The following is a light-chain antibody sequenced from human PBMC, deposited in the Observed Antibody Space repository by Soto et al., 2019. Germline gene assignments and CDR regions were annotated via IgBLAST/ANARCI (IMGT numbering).Light chain of an antibody. J-gene: IGKJ4*01. V-gene: IGKV3-15*01. Sequence: EIVMTQSPATLSVSPGERATLSYRASQSVSSNLAWYQQKPGQAPRLLIYGASTRATGIPARFSGSGSGTEFTLTISSLQSEDFAVYYCQQYNNWPLTFGGGTKVEIQ. CDR3: QQYNNWPLT. CDR1: QSVSSN. CDR2: GAS.